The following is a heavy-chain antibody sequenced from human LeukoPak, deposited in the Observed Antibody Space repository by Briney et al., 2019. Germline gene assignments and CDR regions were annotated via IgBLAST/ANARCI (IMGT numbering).Heavy chain of an antibody. CDR3: ARDNWGRPLDY. Sequence: GGSLRLSCAASGFTFSSYAMNWVRQAPGKGLEWVSVIYSGGSTYYADSVKGRFNISRDNSKNTLYLQVNSLRAEDTAVYYCARDNWGRPLDYWGQGTLVTVSS. J-gene: IGHJ4*02. D-gene: IGHD7-27*01. CDR2: IYSGGST. V-gene: IGHV3-66*01. CDR1: GFTFSSYA.